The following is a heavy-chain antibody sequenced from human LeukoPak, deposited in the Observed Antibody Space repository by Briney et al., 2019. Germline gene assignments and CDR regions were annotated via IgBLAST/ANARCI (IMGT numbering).Heavy chain of an antibody. Sequence: ASVKVSCKGSGYTFTSYGISWVRQAPGQGLEWMGIINPGGGSRSYAQRLKGRVTMTSDTSTSTVYMELSSLRSEDTAVYYCARPAPTGVDAFDIWGQGTLVTVSS. D-gene: IGHD3-10*01. CDR1: GYTFTSYG. V-gene: IGHV1-46*01. CDR2: INPGGGSR. CDR3: ARPAPTGVDAFDI. J-gene: IGHJ3*02.